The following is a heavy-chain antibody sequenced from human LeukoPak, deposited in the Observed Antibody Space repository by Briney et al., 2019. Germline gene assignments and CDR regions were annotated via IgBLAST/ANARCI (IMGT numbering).Heavy chain of an antibody. CDR1: GFTFSNYF. D-gene: IGHD3-16*02. J-gene: IGHJ4*02. V-gene: IGHV3-33*08. CDR3: ARARTFGGVIVIPYYFDY. CDR2: IWYDGSNE. Sequence: PGGSLRLSCAASGFTFSNYFMHWVRQAPGKGLEWVALIWYDGSNEYHADSVKGRFTISRDNSKNTLYLQMNSLRAEDTAVYYCARARTFGGVIVIPYYFDYWGQGTLVTVSS.